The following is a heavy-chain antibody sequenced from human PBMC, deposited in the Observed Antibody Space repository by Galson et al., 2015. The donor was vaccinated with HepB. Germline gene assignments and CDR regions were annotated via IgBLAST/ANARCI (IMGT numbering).Heavy chain of an antibody. V-gene: IGHV3-30-3*01. CDR2: ISSDGSNK. D-gene: IGHD6-19*01. Sequence: SLRLSCAASGFTFSSYAMHWVRQAPGKGLEWVAVISSDGSNKYYADSVKGRFTISRDNSKNTLYLQMNSLRAEDTAVYYCAREPSGWSYYYYGMDVWGQGTTVTVSS. J-gene: IGHJ6*02. CDR3: AREPSGWSYYYYGMDV. CDR1: GFTFSSYA.